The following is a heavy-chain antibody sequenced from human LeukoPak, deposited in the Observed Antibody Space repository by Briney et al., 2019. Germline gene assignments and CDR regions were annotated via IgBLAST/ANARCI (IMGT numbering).Heavy chain of an antibody. CDR3: ARGVVPAAISRGDWFDP. Sequence: SVKVSCKASGGTFSSYAISWVRQAPGQGLEWMGGIIPIFGTANYAQKFQGRVTITTDESTSTAYMELSSLRSEDTAVYYCARGVVPAAISRGDWFDPWGQGTLVTVSS. J-gene: IGHJ5*02. V-gene: IGHV1-69*05. CDR1: GGTFSSYA. D-gene: IGHD2-2*01. CDR2: IIPIFGTA.